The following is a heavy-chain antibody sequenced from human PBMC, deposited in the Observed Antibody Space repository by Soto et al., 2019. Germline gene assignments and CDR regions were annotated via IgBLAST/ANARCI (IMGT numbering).Heavy chain of an antibody. J-gene: IGHJ4*02. CDR3: ASGRSGWDY. Sequence: EVQLVESGGGLVQPGGSLRLSCVASGFTFSIYDMLWVRQVTGKGLEWVSGITTTGVTFYGGSVKGRFTISRENAKNSLYFEMNSLRAEDTAVYYCASGRSGWDYWGQGTLVTVSS. V-gene: IGHV3-13*01. D-gene: IGHD6-19*01. CDR1: GFTFSIYD. CDR2: ITTTGVT.